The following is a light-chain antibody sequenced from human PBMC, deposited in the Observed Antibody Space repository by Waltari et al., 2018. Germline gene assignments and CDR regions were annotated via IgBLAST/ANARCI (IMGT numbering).Light chain of an antibody. V-gene: IGKV3-20*01. CDR1: QSVSRA. CDR2: GAS. Sequence: EIVLTQSPGTLSLSPGERATLSCRASQSVSRALAWYQQKPGQAPRLLIYGASNRATGIPDRFSGRGSGTDFSLTISSLEPEDFAVYYCQHYLRLPATFGQGTKVEIK. J-gene: IGKJ1*01. CDR3: QHYLRLPAT.